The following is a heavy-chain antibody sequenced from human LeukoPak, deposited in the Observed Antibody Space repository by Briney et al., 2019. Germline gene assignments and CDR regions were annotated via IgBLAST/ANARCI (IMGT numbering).Heavy chain of an antibody. CDR2: TRYDGSDK. J-gene: IGHJ4*02. CDR3: AKDLTTVTSQGDY. V-gene: IGHV3-30*02. Sequence: GGSLRLSCVASGFTFSSRDWMTWVRQAPGKGPEWVAFTRYDGSDKYYADSVKGRFTISRDNSKNTLYLQMNSLRAEDTAVYYCAKDLTTVTSQGDYWGQGTLVTVSS. D-gene: IGHD4-17*01. CDR1: GFTFSSRDW.